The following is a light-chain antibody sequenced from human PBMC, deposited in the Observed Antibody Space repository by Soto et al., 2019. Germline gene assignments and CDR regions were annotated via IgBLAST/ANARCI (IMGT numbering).Light chain of an antibody. CDR1: QSVSSN. CDR2: DAS. V-gene: IGKV3-15*01. Sequence: EIVMTQSPATLSVSPGERATLSCRASQSVSSNLGWYQQKPGKPPRLLMSDASNRAAGIPARFSGSGSGTEFTLTISSLQSEDVAVYYCQQYSNWPLTFGGGTTVEVK. J-gene: IGKJ4*01. CDR3: QQYSNWPLT.